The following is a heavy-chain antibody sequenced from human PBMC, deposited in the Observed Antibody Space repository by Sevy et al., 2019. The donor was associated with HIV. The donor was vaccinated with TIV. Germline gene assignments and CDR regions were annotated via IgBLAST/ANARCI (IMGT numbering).Heavy chain of an antibody. D-gene: IGHD6-13*01. CDR1: GFTFSSYA. V-gene: IGHV3-23*01. CDR3: AILPWDLPRIAAAGPRGDWFDP. CDR2: ISGSGGST. J-gene: IGHJ5*02. Sequence: GGSLRLSCAASGFTFSSYAMSWVRQAPGKGLEWVSAISGSGGSTYYADSVKGRFTISRDNSKNTLYLQMNSLRAEDTAVDYCAILPWDLPRIAAAGPRGDWFDPWGQGTLVTVSS.